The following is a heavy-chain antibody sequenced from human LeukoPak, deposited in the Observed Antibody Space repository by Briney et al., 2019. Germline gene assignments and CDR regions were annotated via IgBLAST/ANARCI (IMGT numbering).Heavy chain of an antibody. J-gene: IGHJ4*02. CDR2: IYHTGRS. D-gene: IGHD1-26*01. V-gene: IGHV4-4*02. CDR1: GGSISSDNW. CDR3: VRGLYGSDSY. Sequence: SETLSLTCDVSGGSISSDNWWIWVRQPPGKGLEWIEEIYHTGRSNYNPSLKSRVSMSVDKSKNQFSLTLSSVTAADTALYYCVRGLYGSDSYWGQGNLVTVSS.